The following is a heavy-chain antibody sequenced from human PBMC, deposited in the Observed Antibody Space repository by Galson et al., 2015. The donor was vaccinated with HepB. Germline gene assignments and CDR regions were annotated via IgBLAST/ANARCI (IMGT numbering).Heavy chain of an antibody. CDR3: TTAPSLY. CDR2: MKSNTDGGTT. V-gene: IGHV3-15*01. D-gene: IGHD7-27*01. CDR1: GFTFSNAW. Sequence: SLRLSCAASGFTFSNAWMGWVRQAPGKGLGWVGRMKSNTDGGTTDYAAPVKGRFTISRDDSKNTLYLQMNSLKTEDTAVYYCTTAPSLYWGQRTLVTVSS. J-gene: IGHJ4*02.